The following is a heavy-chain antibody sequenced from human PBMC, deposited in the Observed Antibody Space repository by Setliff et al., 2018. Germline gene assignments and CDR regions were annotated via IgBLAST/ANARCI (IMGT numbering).Heavy chain of an antibody. D-gene: IGHD1-26*01. V-gene: IGHV4-39*02. CDR1: GGSISSSSYY. CDR2: IYYSGST. J-gene: IGHJ3*01. CDR3: AREVGTSTSSDAFDV. Sequence: SETLSLTCTVSGGSISSSSYYWGWIRQPPGKGLEWIGSIYYSGSTYYNPSLKSRVTISVDTSKNQFSLKLSSVTAADTAVYYCAREVGTSTSSDAFDVWGQGMMVTVSS.